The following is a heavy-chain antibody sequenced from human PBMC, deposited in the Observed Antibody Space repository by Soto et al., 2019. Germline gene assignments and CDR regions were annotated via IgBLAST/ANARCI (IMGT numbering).Heavy chain of an antibody. V-gene: IGHV3-7*03. D-gene: IGHD6-19*01. Sequence: PGGSLRLSCAASGFTFSSYWMSWVRQAPGKGLEWVANIKQDGSEKYYVDSVKGRFTISRDNAKNSLYLQMNSLRGEDTAVYYCARYFRASGRYFFDYWGQGTLVTVSS. CDR1: GFTFSSYW. CDR2: IKQDGSEK. J-gene: IGHJ4*02. CDR3: ARYFRASGRYFFDY.